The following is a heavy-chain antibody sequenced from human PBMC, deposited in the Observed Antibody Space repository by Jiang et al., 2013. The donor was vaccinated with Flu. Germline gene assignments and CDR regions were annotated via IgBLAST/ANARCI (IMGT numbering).Heavy chain of an antibody. D-gene: IGHD2-2*02. CDR2: TYYRSKWYN. Sequence: SQTLSLTCAISGDSVSSNSAAWNWIRQSPSRGLEWLGRTYYRSKWYNDYAVSVKSRITINPDTSKNQFSLQLNSVTPEDTAVYYCARASGYCSSTSCYTGAAAGTSGKSSDWFDPWGQGTLVTVSS. V-gene: IGHV6-1*01. J-gene: IGHJ5*02. CDR3: ARASGYCSSTSCYTGAAAGTSGKSSDWFDP. CDR1: GDSVSSNSAA.